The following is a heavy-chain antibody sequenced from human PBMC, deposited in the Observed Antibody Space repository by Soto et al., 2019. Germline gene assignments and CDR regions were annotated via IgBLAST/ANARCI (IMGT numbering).Heavy chain of an antibody. Sequence: GGSLRLSCAASGFTFSSYAMSWVRQAPGKGLEWVSAISGSGGSTYYADSVKDRFTISRDNSKNTLYLQMNSLRAEDTAVYYCAKNMITFGGVIVAFDYWGQGTLVTVSS. V-gene: IGHV3-23*01. CDR2: ISGSGGST. J-gene: IGHJ4*02. CDR3: AKNMITFGGVIVAFDY. CDR1: GFTFSSYA. D-gene: IGHD3-16*02.